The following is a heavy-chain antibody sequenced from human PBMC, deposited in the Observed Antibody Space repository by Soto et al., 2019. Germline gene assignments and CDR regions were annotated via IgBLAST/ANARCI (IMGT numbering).Heavy chain of an antibody. Sequence: QVQLVQSGAEVKKPGASVKVSCKASGYTFTSYTVHWVRQAPGQRLEWMGWINAGNGNTKYSQKFQGRVTITRDTSATTAYMELSRLRSEDTAVYYCARDRYYGSGTYNYFDYWGQGTLVTVSS. V-gene: IGHV1-3*01. J-gene: IGHJ4*02. CDR1: GYTFTSYT. CDR2: INAGNGNT. D-gene: IGHD3-10*01. CDR3: ARDRYYGSGTYNYFDY.